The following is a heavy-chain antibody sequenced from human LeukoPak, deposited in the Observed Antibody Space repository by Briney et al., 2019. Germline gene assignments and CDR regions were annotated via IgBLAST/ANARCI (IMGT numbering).Heavy chain of an antibody. D-gene: IGHD2-21*01. J-gene: IGHJ4*02. Sequence: GGSLRLSCAASGFTFSTYAMSCVRQAPGKGLEWASALSANGGDTYYADSVKGRFTISRDNSKNTLYLQMNSLRAEDTAVYFCAGDHIYFDYWGQGTLVTVSS. CDR1: GFTFSTYA. CDR3: AGDHIYFDY. CDR2: LSANGGDT. V-gene: IGHV3-23*01.